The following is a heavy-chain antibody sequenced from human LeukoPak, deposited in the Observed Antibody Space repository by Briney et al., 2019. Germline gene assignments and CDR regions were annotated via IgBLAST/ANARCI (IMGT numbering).Heavy chain of an antibody. Sequence: GGSLRLSCAASGFTFSNYGMNWVRQAPGKGLEWVSGVTGGGGSTFYADSVKGRFTISRDNSKNTLYVQMNSLRAEDTAVYYCARGTALSGADAAFDIWGQGTMVAVSS. CDR1: GFTFSNYG. CDR2: VTGGGGST. D-gene: IGHD2-8*02. J-gene: IGHJ3*02. V-gene: IGHV3-23*01. CDR3: ARGTALSGADAAFDI.